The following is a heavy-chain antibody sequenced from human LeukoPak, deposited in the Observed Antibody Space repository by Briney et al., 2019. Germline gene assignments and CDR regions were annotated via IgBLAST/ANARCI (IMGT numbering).Heavy chain of an antibody. Sequence: SETLSLTCVVYGGSFSDYYWSWIRQPPGKGLGLIGEINHSGTTNYNPSLKSRVSISVDSSKNQFSLKLTSVTAADTAVYYCARGGLRHYFGSRSHDYWGQGTLVTVSS. CDR2: INHSGTT. D-gene: IGHD3-10*01. V-gene: IGHV4-34*01. J-gene: IGHJ4*02. CDR3: ARGGLRHYFGSRSHDY. CDR1: GGSFSDYY.